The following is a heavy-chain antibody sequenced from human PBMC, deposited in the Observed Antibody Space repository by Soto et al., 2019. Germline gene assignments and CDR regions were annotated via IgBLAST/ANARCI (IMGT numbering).Heavy chain of an antibody. CDR1: GFTFGDYA. CDR2: IRSKAYGGTT. V-gene: IGHV3-49*03. J-gene: IGHJ6*02. Sequence: GGSLRLSCTASGFTFGDYAMSWFRQAPGKGLEWVGFIRSKAYGGTTEYAASVKGRFTISRDDSKSIAYLQMNSLKTEDTAVYYCTRDSRLWFGEYYGMDVWGQGTTVTVSS. CDR3: TRDSRLWFGEYYGMDV. D-gene: IGHD3-10*01.